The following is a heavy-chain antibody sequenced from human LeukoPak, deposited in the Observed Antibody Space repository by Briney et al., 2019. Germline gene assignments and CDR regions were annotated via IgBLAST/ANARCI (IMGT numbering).Heavy chain of an antibody. V-gene: IGHV4-34*01. J-gene: IGHJ4*02. Sequence: SETLSLTCAVYGGXFSGHFCSWIRQPPGKGLEWIVEINDNEITNSNPSLKSRVTVSVDTSKSQFSLNLSSVTAAGTAAYYCAGVGPGVLDYWGQGALVTVSS. CDR2: INDNEIT. CDR3: AGVGPGVLDY. CDR1: GGXFSGHF. D-gene: IGHD7-27*01.